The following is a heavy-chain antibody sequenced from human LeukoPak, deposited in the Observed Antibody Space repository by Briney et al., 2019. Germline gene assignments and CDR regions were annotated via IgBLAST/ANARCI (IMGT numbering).Heavy chain of an antibody. V-gene: IGHV3-30-3*01. J-gene: IGHJ3*02. D-gene: IGHD3-10*01. CDR1: RFTFSSYA. Sequence: PGGSLRLSCAASRFTFSSYAMHWVRQAPGKGLEWVAVISYDGSNEYYADSVKGRFTISRDNSKNTLYLQMNSLRAEDTAVYYCARVRLWYGPHSAFDIWGQGTMVTVSS. CDR2: ISYDGSNE. CDR3: ARVRLWYGPHSAFDI.